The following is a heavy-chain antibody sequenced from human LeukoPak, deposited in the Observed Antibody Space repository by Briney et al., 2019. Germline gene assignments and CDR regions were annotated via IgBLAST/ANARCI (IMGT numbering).Heavy chain of an antibody. J-gene: IGHJ5*02. D-gene: IGHD3-9*01. CDR1: GFTFSSYG. V-gene: IGHV3-30*02. CDR3: AKIPLRYFDWREFDP. Sequence: GGSLRLSCAASGFTFSSYGMHWVRQAPGKGLEWVAFIRYDGSNKYYADSVKGRFTISRDNSENTLYLQMNSLRAEDTAVYYCAKIPLRYFDWREFDPWGQGTLVTVSS. CDR2: IRYDGSNK.